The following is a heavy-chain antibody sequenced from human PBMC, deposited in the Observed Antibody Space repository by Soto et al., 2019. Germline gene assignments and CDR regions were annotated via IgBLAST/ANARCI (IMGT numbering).Heavy chain of an antibody. CDR2: ISAYNGNT. Sequence: ASVKVSCKASGYTFTSYGISWVRRAPGQGLEWMGWISAYNGNTNYAQKLQGRVTMTTDTSTSTAYMELRSLRSDDTAVYYCARGQYSSGWNVISYYYYGMDVWGQGTTVTVPS. J-gene: IGHJ6*02. D-gene: IGHD6-19*01. CDR1: GYTFTSYG. CDR3: ARGQYSSGWNVISYYYYGMDV. V-gene: IGHV1-18*01.